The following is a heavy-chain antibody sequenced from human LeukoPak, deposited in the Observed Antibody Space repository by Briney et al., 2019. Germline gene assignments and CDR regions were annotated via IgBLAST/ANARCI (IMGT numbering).Heavy chain of an antibody. D-gene: IGHD3-22*01. CDR3: ARSRAHYYDSSGYYYYFDY. CDR1: AYSISNGYY. Sequence: SETLSLTCTVSAYSISNGYYWGWIRQPPGKGLEWIGSIYHSGSTYYNPSLKSRVTISVDTSKNQFSLKLSSVTAADTAVYYCARSRAHYYDSSGYYYYFDYWGQGTLVTVSS. V-gene: IGHV4-38-2*02. CDR2: IYHSGST. J-gene: IGHJ4*02.